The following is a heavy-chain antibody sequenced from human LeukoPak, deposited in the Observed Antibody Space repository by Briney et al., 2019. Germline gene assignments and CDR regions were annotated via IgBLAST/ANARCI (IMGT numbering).Heavy chain of an antibody. CDR2: ISTYDDNI. CDR3: ARETYSNILTGTDY. Sequence: GASVKVSCKASGYTFTTYGLSWVRQAPGQGLEWLGWISTYDDNIKYAQSLQGRLTLTIDTSTSTAYMELRSLTSDDTAEYYCARETYSNILTGTDYWGPGTLVTVSS. V-gene: IGHV1-18*01. J-gene: IGHJ4*02. D-gene: IGHD3-9*01. CDR1: GYTFTTYG.